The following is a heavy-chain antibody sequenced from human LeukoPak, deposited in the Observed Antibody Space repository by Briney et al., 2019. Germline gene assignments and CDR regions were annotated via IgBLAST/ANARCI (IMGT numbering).Heavy chain of an antibody. CDR3: ARSVGAGGAFDI. V-gene: IGHV3-53*01. CDR1: GFTVSSKY. D-gene: IGHD3-10*01. CDR2: IYSGGST. J-gene: IGHJ3*02. Sequence: GGSLRLSCAASGFTVSSKYMNWVRQAPGKGLEWVSIIYSGGSTYYPDSVKGRFTISRDNSKNTLYLQMHSLRAEDTAVYYCARSVGAGGAFDIWGQGAMVTVSS.